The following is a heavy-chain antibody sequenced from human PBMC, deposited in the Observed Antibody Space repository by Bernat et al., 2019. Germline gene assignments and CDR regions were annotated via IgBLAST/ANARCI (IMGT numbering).Heavy chain of an antibody. D-gene: IGHD3-16*01. CDR3: AHIYDYVDD. J-gene: IGHJ4*02. CDR2: IYWDDDK. CDR1: GFSLSTSGVG. V-gene: IGHV2-5*02. Sequence: QFTLKESGPTLVKPTQTLTLTCTFSGFSLSTSGVGVGRIRQPPGKALAWLALIYWDDDKRYSPSLKRRLTSTKDTSKKQVVLTMTNMDPVDTATYYCAHIYDYVDDWGQGTLVNVSS.